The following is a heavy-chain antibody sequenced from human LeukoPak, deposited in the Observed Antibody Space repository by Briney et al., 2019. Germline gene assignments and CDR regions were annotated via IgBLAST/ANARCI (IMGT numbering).Heavy chain of an antibody. CDR1: GFTFSNXW. Sequence: RLXXAASGFTFSNXWMRWVRQARGXXXXXVSAITIGATDTFYLDSVKGRFTISRDNSKNTLYLQMSSLRAEDTAIYYCAKSRAPDTTLLFDYWGQGTLVTVSS. J-gene: IGHJ4*02. V-gene: IGHV3-23*01. CDR3: AKSRAPDTTLLFDY. D-gene: IGHD1-1*01. CDR2: ITIGATDT.